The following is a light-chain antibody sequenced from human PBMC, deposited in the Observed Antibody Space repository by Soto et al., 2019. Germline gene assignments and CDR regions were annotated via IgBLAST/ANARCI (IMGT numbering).Light chain of an antibody. CDR2: EVR. CDR1: MRDVGAYNL. V-gene: IGLV2-14*01. CDR3: SEYTARSKLV. J-gene: IGLJ3*02. Sequence: QSVLTQPASVSGSAGQSITISCSGAMRDVGAYNLVSWYQQHPGTAPKLIIYEVRNRPSGISSRFSGSRSGNTASLTISGLQSEDDGDYYCSEYTARSKLVVGAGTK.